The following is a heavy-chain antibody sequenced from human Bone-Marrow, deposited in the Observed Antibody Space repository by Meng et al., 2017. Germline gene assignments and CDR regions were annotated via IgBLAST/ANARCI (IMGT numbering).Heavy chain of an antibody. D-gene: IGHD6-19*01. CDR3: AREDSSGWYMGSYAFDI. V-gene: IGHV3-30*04. Sequence: GESLKISCAASGFTFSSYAMHWVRQAPGKGLEWVAVISYDGNNKYYADSVKGRFTISRDNSKNTLYLQMNSLRAEDTAVYYCAREDSSGWYMGSYAFDIWGQGTMVTVSS. J-gene: IGHJ3*02. CDR1: GFTFSSYA. CDR2: ISYDGNNK.